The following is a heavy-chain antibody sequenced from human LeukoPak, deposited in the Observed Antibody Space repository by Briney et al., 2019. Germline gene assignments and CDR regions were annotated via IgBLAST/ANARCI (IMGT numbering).Heavy chain of an antibody. D-gene: IGHD1-26*01. CDR1: GYTFTGYC. J-gene: IGHJ6*02. Sequence: ASVKVSCKASGYTFTGYCMHWVRQAPGQGLEWMGRINPNSGGTNYAQKFQGRVTMTRDTSISTAYMELSRLRSDDTAVYYCARSTVGGDYYYYGMDVWGQGTTVTVSS. CDR3: ARSTVGGDYYYYGMDV. V-gene: IGHV1-2*06. CDR2: INPNSGGT.